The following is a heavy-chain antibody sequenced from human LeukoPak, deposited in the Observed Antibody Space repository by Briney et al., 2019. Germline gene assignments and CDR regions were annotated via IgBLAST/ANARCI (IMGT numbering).Heavy chain of an antibody. CDR3: AKTMVRGVLDWSYDF. CDR2: ISYDGSNK. D-gene: IGHD3-10*01. CDR1: GFSFRDYV. Sequence: PGGSLRLFCAASGFSFRDYVMGWVRQAPGKGIEWVSLISYDGSNKYYADSVKGRFTISRDNSRNTHFLQMNSLRAEDTAVYYCAKTMVRGVLDWSYDFWGQGTLVTVSS. V-gene: IGHV3-30*18. J-gene: IGHJ4*02.